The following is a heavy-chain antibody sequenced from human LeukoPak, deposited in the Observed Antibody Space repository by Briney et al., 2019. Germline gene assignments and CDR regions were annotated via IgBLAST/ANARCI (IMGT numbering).Heavy chain of an antibody. Sequence: ASVKVSRKASGYTFTSYDINWVRQATGQGLEWMGWMNPNSGNTGYAQKFQGRVTMTRNTSISTAYMELSSLRSEDTAVYYCARAYSSGWPRKGMDVWGQGTLVTVSS. CDR2: MNPNSGNT. V-gene: IGHV1-8*01. J-gene: IGHJ4*02. CDR3: ARAYSSGWPRKGMDV. D-gene: IGHD6-19*01. CDR1: GYTFTSYD.